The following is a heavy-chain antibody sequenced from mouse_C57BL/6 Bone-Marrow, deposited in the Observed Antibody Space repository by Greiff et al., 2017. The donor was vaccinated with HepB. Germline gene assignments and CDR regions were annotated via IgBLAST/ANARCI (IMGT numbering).Heavy chain of an antibody. CDR3: TSGVSREFAY. J-gene: IGHJ3*01. CDR2: IDPETGGT. CDR1: GYSFTDYE. D-gene: IGHD2-2*01. V-gene: IGHV1-15*01. Sequence: QVQLQQSGAELVRPGASVKLSCKASGYSFTDYEMHWVKQRPVHGLEWIGAIDPETGGTAYNQKFKGKAILTVDKSSSTAYMQLRSLTSEDSAVYYCTSGVSREFAYWGQGTLVTVSA.